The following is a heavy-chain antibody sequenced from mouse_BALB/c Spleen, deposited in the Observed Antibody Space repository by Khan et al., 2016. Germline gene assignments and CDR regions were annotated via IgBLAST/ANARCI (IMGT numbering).Heavy chain of an antibody. V-gene: IGHV9-3-1*01. CDR2: INTYTGEP. D-gene: IGHD1-1*01. Sequence: QIQLVQSGPELKTPGETVKISCKASGYTFTNYGMNWVKQAPGKDLKWMGWINTYTGEPTYADDFKGRFAFSLETSASTAYLQINNLRNEDTATYCCARYRYYYGSSKYFDVWGAGTTVTVSS. J-gene: IGHJ1*01. CDR1: GYTFTNYG. CDR3: ARYRYYYGSSKYFDV.